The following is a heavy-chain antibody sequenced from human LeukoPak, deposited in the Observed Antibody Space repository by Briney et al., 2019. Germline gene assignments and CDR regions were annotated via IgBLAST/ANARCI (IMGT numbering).Heavy chain of an antibody. CDR1: GFTFSDYG. CDR2: IRYDGSNK. CDR3: AREPQNYGDYRFDY. V-gene: IGHV3-30*02. Sequence: GGSLRLSCAASGFTFSDYGLHWVRQAPGKGLEWVAFIRYDGSNKYYADSVKGRFTISRDNSKNTLYLKTNSLRDEDTAVYYCAREPQNYGDYRFDYWGQGTLVTVSS. D-gene: IGHD4-17*01. J-gene: IGHJ4*02.